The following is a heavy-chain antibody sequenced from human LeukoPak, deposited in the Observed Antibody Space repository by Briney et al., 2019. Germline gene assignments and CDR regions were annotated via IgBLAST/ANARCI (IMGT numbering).Heavy chain of an antibody. Sequence: SETLSLTCTVSGGSISSYYWSWIRQPPGRGLEWIGYVYYSGSTSYNPSLKSRVTISVDMSKNQFSLKLSSVTAADTAVYYCARQNLVGAADAFDIWGQGTMVTVSS. J-gene: IGHJ3*02. CDR2: VYYSGST. D-gene: IGHD1-26*01. CDR3: ARQNLVGAADAFDI. V-gene: IGHV4-59*08. CDR1: GGSISSYY.